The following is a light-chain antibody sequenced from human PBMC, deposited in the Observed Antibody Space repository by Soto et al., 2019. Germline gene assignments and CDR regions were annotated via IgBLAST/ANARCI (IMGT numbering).Light chain of an antibody. CDR1: SSNIGAGDD. J-gene: IGLJ2*01. CDR3: LSFDSSLSVV. Sequence: QSVLTQPPSVSGAPGQRVTISCTGSSSNIGAGDDVHWYQHLPGRAPKLLIYGNTNRPSGVPDRFSGSKSGTSASLAITGLQAEDEADYYCLSFDSSLSVVFGGGTKLTVL. V-gene: IGLV1-40*01. CDR2: GNT.